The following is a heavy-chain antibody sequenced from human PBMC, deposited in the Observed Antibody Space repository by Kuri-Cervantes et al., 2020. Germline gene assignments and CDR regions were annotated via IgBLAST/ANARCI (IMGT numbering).Heavy chain of an antibody. CDR3: AGSHPGYYDSSGYYSQSMDV. CDR2: ISAYNGNT. CDR1: GYTFTNYG. V-gene: IGHV1-18*01. Sequence: ASVKVSCKASGYTFTNYGISWVRQAPGQGLEWMGWISAYNGNTNYAQKLQGRVTMTTDTSTSTAYMELRSLRSDDTAVYYCAGSHPGYYDSSGYYSQSMDVWGKGTTVTVSS. D-gene: IGHD3-22*01. J-gene: IGHJ6*04.